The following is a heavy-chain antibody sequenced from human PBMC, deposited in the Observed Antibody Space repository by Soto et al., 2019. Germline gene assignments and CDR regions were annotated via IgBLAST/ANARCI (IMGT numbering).Heavy chain of an antibody. CDR1: GFPVNYYD. CDR3: ARDGTAVAAGYYGMDV. V-gene: IGHV3-23*01. Sequence: PGGSLRLSXAVSGFPVNYYDLSWVRQAPGKGLEWVSGMSGVDDSKSYADSVKGRLTISRDNARNTLFLQMNNLRAADTAVYYCARDGTAVAAGYYGMDVWGQGTTVTVSS. D-gene: IGHD5-18*01. CDR2: MSGVDDSK. J-gene: IGHJ6*02.